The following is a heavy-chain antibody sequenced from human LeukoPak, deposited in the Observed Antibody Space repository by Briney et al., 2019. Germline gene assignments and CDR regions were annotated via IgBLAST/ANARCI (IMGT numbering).Heavy chain of an antibody. Sequence: GASVKVSCKASGYTFTSYGISWVRQAPGQGLEWMGWISAYNGNTNYAQKFQGRVTMTRDTAISTAYMELSRLRSDDTAVYYCARAWLSIYNWFDPWGQGTLVTVSS. J-gene: IGHJ5*02. CDR1: GYTFTSYG. D-gene: IGHD3-22*01. V-gene: IGHV1-18*01. CDR2: ISAYNGNT. CDR3: ARAWLSIYNWFDP.